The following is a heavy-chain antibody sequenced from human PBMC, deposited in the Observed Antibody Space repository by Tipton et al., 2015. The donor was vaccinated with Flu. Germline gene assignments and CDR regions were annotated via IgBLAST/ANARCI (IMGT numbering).Heavy chain of an antibody. J-gene: IGHJ4*02. CDR1: GGSISSYY. D-gene: IGHD5-12*01. CDR3: ARANIYSGYDMGPGSSGYYFDY. Sequence: TLSLTCTVSGGSISSYYWSWIRQPPGKGLEWIGYIYYSGSTNYNPSLKSRVTISVDTSKNQFSLKLSSVTAADTAVYYCARANIYSGYDMGPGSSGYYFDYWGQGTLVTVSS. CDR2: IYYSGST. V-gene: IGHV4-59*08.